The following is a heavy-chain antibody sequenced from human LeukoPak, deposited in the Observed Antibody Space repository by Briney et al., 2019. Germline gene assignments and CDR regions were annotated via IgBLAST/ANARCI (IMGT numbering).Heavy chain of an antibody. J-gene: IGHJ4*02. V-gene: IGHV4-31*03. Sequence: PSETLSLTCTVSGVSISSGGYYWSWIRQHPGKGLEWIGYIYYSGSTYYNPSLKSRVTISVDTSKNQFSLKLSSVTAADTAVYYCARGPLTDQFDYWGQGTLVTVSS. CDR1: GVSISSGGYY. CDR2: IYYSGST. CDR3: ARGPLTDQFDY. D-gene: IGHD7-27*01.